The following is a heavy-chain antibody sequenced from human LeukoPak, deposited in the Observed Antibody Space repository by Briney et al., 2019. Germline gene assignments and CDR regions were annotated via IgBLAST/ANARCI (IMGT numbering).Heavy chain of an antibody. CDR3: ARHPGASDI. V-gene: IGHV4-59*08. Sequence: SETLSLTCTVSGGSISSYYWSWIRQPPGKGLEWIGYIYYSGSTNYNPSLKSRVSMSVDTSKNEFSLKLSSVTAADTAVYYCARHPGASDIWGQGTMVTVSS. CDR2: IYYSGST. CDR1: GGSISSYY. J-gene: IGHJ3*02.